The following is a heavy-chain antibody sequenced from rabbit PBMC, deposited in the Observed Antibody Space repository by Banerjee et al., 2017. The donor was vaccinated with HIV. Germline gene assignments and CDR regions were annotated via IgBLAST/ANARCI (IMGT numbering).Heavy chain of an antibody. CDR2: IYTGSGGNT. J-gene: IGHJ3*01. CDR1: GFTISSYYY. V-gene: IGHV1S40*01. D-gene: IGHD6-1*01. CDR3: ARDEAYPSRLDL. Sequence: QSLEESGGGLVQPEGSLALTCKASGFTISSYYYMCWVRQAPGKGLEWIACIYTGSGGNTVYASWAKGRFTISKTSSTTVTLQMTSLTAADTATYFCARDEAYPSRLDLWGQGTLVTVS.